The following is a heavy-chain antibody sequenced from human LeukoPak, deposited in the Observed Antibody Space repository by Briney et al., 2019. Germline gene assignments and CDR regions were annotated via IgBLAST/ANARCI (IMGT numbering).Heavy chain of an antibody. CDR3: VKDSAKRGYSGYAHGDY. J-gene: IGHJ4*02. V-gene: IGHV3-64D*06. CDR1: GFTFSSYA. CDR2: ISTNGDNT. Sequence: PGGSLRLSCSASGFTFSSYAMHWVRQAPGKGLEYVSGISTNGDNTYYADSVKGRFSISRDNSKNTLYLQMSSLRAEDTAAYSCVKDSAKRGYSGYAHGDYWGQGTLVTVSS. D-gene: IGHD5-12*01.